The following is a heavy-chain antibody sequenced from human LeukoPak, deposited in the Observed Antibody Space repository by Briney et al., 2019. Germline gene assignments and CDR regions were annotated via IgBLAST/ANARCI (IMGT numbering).Heavy chain of an antibody. D-gene: IGHD1-26*01. CDR1: GFTFSSYD. J-gene: IGHJ4*02. CDR2: ISYDGSNK. CDR3: ARGFGGSYYVDY. V-gene: IGHV3-30-3*01. Sequence: GRSLRLSCAASGFTFSSYDMHWVRQAPGKGLEWVAVISYDGSNKYYADSVKGRFTISRDNSKNTLYLQMNSLRAEDTAVYYCARGFGGSYYVDYWGQGTLVTVSS.